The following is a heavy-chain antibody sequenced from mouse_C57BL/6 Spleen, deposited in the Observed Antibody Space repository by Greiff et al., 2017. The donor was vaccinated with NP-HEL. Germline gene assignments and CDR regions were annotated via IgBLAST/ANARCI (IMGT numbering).Heavy chain of an antibody. CDR3: AREGNWDYFDY. J-gene: IGHJ2*01. D-gene: IGHD4-1*01. Sequence: EVQLQQSGPGLVKPSQSLSLTCSVTGYSITSGYYWNWIRQFPGNKLEWMGYISYDGSNNYNPSLKNRISITRDTSKNQFFLKLNSVTTEDTATYYCAREGNWDYFDYWGQGTTLTVSS. V-gene: IGHV3-6*01. CDR1: GYSITSGYY. CDR2: ISYDGSN.